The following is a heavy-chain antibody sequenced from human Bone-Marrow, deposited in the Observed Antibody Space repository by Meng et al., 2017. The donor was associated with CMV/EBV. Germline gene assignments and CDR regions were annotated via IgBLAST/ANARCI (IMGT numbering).Heavy chain of an antibody. CDR2: ISSSSSYI. CDR1: GFTFSSYS. CDR3: ARRTTVTKYFDY. J-gene: IGHJ4*02. Sequence: GGSLRLSCAASGFTFSSYSMNWVRQAPGKGLEWVSSISSSSSYIYYADSVKGRFTISRDNAKNSLYLQMNSLRAEDTAVYYCARRTTVTKYFDYWGQGTLVTVYS. D-gene: IGHD4-17*01. V-gene: IGHV3-21*01.